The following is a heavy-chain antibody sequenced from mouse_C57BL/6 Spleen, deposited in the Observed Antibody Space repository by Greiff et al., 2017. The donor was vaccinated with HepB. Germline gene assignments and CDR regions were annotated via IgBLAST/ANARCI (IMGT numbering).Heavy chain of an antibody. Sequence: VQLQQSGPELVKPGASVKISCKASGYTFTDYYMNWVKQSHGKSLEWIGDINPNNGGTSYNQKFKGKATLTVDKSSSTAYMELRSLTSEDSAVYYCARRTYYYGSRYYAMDYWGQGTSVTVSS. D-gene: IGHD1-1*01. V-gene: IGHV1-26*01. J-gene: IGHJ4*01. CDR1: GYTFTDYY. CDR2: INPNNGGT. CDR3: ARRTYYYGSRYYAMDY.